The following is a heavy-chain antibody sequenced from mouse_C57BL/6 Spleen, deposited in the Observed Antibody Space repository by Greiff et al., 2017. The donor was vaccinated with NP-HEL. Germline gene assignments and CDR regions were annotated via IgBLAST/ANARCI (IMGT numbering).Heavy chain of an antibody. V-gene: IGHV1-81*01. CDR2: IYPRSGNT. Sequence: QVQLKESGAELARPGASVKLSCKASGYTFTSYGISWVKQRTGQGLEWIGEIYPRSGNTYYTEKFKGKATLTADKSSSTAYMALRSLTSEDAAVYFCASLSLPFAYWGQGTLVTVSA. CDR1: GYTFTSYG. J-gene: IGHJ3*01. CDR3: ASLSLPFAY. D-gene: IGHD6-1*01.